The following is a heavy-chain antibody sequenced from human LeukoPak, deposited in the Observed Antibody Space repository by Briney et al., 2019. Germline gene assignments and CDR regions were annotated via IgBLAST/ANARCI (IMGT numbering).Heavy chain of an antibody. CDR2: IYSGGST. CDR3: ARDGYYGSGSY. V-gene: IGHV3-53*01. Sequence: GGSLRLSCAASGFTVSSNFMSWVRQAPGKGLEWVSVIYSGGSTYYADSVKGRFTISRDNSRNTLYLHMNSLRVKDTAMYHCARDGYYGSGSYWGQGTLVTVSS. D-gene: IGHD3-10*01. J-gene: IGHJ4*02. CDR1: GFTVSSNF.